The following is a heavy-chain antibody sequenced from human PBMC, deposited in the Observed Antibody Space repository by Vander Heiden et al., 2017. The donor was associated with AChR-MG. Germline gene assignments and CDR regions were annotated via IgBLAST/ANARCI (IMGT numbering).Heavy chain of an antibody. CDR2: ISWNSGSI. CDR3: AKTPTYYYDSSGSSFDY. Sequence: EVQLVESGGGLVQPGRSLRLSCAASGFTFDDYAMHWVRQAPGKGLEWVSGISWNSGSIGYADSVKGRFTISRDNAKNSLYLQMNSLRAEDTALYYCAKTPTYYYDSSGSSFDYWGQGTLVTVSS. CDR1: GFTFDDYA. V-gene: IGHV3-9*01. D-gene: IGHD3-22*01. J-gene: IGHJ4*02.